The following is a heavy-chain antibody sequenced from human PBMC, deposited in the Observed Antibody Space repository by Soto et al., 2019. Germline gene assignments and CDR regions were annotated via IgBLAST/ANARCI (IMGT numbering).Heavy chain of an antibody. CDR3: VRRLVSATGIDWFDP. J-gene: IGHJ5*02. D-gene: IGHD6-13*01. Sequence: QVQLVQSGTEVKKPGASVKVSCKASGYTFTSYGIHWVPQAPGQRLEWMGWINAANGDTKYSPKFQGRVTITRGTTASTAYMELSSLRSEDTAVYYCVRRLVSATGIDWFDPWGQGTLVTVSS. CDR1: GYTFTSYG. CDR2: INAANGDT. V-gene: IGHV1-3*01.